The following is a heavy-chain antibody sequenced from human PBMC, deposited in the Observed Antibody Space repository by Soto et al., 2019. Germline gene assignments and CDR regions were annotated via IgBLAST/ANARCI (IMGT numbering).Heavy chain of an antibody. J-gene: IGHJ6*02. CDR3: ARGYGPDWNRYYYYYGMDV. CDR1: GGSFSGYY. Sequence: SETLSLTCAVYGGSFSGYYWNWIRQPPGKGLEWIGEINHSGSTNYNPSLKSRVTISLDTSKSQFSLKLSSVTAADTAVYYCARGYGPDWNRYYYYYGMDVWGQGTTVTVSS. D-gene: IGHD1-1*01. V-gene: IGHV4-34*01. CDR2: INHSGST.